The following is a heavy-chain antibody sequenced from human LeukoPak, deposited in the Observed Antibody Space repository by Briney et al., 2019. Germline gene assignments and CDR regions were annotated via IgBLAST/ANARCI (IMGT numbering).Heavy chain of an antibody. CDR1: GFTFDNYR. V-gene: IGHV3-23*01. CDR3: TKRVKYGGTWDHFAD. CDR2: VNADGGNT. D-gene: IGHD1-26*01. Sequence: GGSLRLSCAASGFTFDNYRMSWVRQAPGKGLEWVSTVNADGGNTYYADSVKGRFTISRDNSKSTLILQTNSLRVGDTALYYCTKRVKYGGTWDHFADWGQGTLVTVSS. J-gene: IGHJ4*02.